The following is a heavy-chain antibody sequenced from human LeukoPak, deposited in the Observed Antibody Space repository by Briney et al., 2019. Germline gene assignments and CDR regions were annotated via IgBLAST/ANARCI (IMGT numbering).Heavy chain of an antibody. D-gene: IGHD1-1*01. CDR3: ARKETTYWYFDL. CDR2: ISSSSSYT. V-gene: IGHV3-11*06. J-gene: IGHJ2*01. CDR1: GFTFSDYY. Sequence: GGSRRLSCAAAGFTFSDYYMSWIRQAPGKGLEWVSYISSSSSYTNYADSVKGRFTISRDNAKNSLYLQMNSLRAEDTAVYYCARKETTYWYFDLWGRGTLVTVSS.